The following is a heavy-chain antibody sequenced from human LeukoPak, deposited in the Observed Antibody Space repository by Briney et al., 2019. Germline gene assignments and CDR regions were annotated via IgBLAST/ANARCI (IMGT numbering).Heavy chain of an antibody. D-gene: IGHD6-19*01. CDR1: GFTFSSYS. Sequence: GGSLRLSCAAPGFTFSSYSMSWVRQAPGEGLEWVANIKQDGSEKYYVDSVKGRFTISRDNAKNSLYLQMNSLRAEDTAVYYCARRGYGSARFDPWGQGTLVTVSS. J-gene: IGHJ5*02. CDR3: ARRGYGSARFDP. CDR2: IKQDGSEK. V-gene: IGHV3-7*01.